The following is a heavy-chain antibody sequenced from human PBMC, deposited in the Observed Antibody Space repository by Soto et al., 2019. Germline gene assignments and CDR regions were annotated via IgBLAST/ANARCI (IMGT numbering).Heavy chain of an antibody. Sequence: GGSLRLSCAASGFTFGDYYMSWIRQAPGKGLEWVSHTSGSGSNIFYADSVMGRFTISRDNAKNSLYLQMHSLRAEDTAVYYCAREASYCSITSCYYFDYWGQGTLVTVSS. CDR3: AREASYCSITSCYYFDY. V-gene: IGHV3-11*01. D-gene: IGHD2-2*01. CDR2: TSGSGSNI. J-gene: IGHJ4*02. CDR1: GFTFGDYY.